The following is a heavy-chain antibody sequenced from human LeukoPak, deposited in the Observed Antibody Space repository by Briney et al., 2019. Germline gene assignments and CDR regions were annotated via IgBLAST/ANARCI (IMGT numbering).Heavy chain of an antibody. D-gene: IGHD5-18*01. CDR2: IYSGGST. Sequence: GGSLRLSCAASGFTVSSNYMSWVRQAPGKGLEWVSVIYSGGSTYYADSVKGRFTISRDNSENIVYLQMNNLRAEDTALYYCAGRITGYSSGYVYWGQGTLVTVSS. CDR1: GFTVSSNY. J-gene: IGHJ4*02. V-gene: IGHV3-53*01. CDR3: AGRITGYSSGYVY.